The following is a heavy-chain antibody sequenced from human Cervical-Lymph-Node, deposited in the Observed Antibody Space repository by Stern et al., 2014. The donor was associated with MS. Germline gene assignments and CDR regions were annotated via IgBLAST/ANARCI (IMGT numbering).Heavy chain of an antibody. CDR2: ISGSGGST. CDR3: AKDQWDYSSRFDY. Sequence: EVQLVESGGGLVQPGASLRLSCAASGFTFSSYAMSWVRQAPGKGLEWVSAISGSGGSTYYADYVKGRFTISRDNSKNTLYLQMNSLRAEDTAVYYCAKDQWDYSSRFDYWGQGTLVTVSS. CDR1: GFTFSSYA. J-gene: IGHJ4*02. V-gene: IGHV3-23*04. D-gene: IGHD4-11*01.